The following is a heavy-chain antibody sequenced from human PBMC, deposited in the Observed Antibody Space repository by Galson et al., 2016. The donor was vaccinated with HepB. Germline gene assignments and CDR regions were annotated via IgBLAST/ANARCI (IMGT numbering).Heavy chain of an antibody. CDR2: INHDGST. CDR3: AVGYSDFWSGVNYGMDV. CDR1: GGSFSGHH. D-gene: IGHD3-3*01. J-gene: IGHJ6*02. V-gene: IGHV4-34*01. Sequence: SETLSLTCAVYGGSFSGHHWTWIRQSPGKGLEWIGEINHDGSTNYNPSLKSRVTISVDTSKNQFSLNLTSVTAADTAGYYCAVGYSDFWSGVNYGMDVWGQGTTVTVAS.